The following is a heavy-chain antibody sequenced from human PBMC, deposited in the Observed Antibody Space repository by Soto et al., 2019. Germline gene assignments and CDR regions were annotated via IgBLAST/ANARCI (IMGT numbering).Heavy chain of an antibody. Sequence: KTSETLSLTCTVAGGSISSYYWSWIRQPPGKGLEWIGYIYYSGSTNYNPSLKSRVTISVDTSKNQFSLKLSSVTAADTAVYYCARNVPGHYDFWSGYYMGGGNYFDYWGQGTLVTVSS. V-gene: IGHV4-59*01. CDR1: GGSISSYY. CDR2: IYYSGST. CDR3: ARNVPGHYDFWSGYYMGGGNYFDY. D-gene: IGHD3-3*01. J-gene: IGHJ4*02.